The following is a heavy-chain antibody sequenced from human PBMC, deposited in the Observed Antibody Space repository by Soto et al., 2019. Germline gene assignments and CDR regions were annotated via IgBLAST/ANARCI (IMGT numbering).Heavy chain of an antibody. V-gene: IGHV1-69*01. CDR3: AREMGGVVAATPHYYYYGMDV. CDR2: IIPIFGTA. Sequence: QVQLVQSGAEVKKPGSSVKVSCKASGGTFSSYAISWVRQAPGQGLEWMGGIIPIFGTANYAQKFQGSVTITADESTSTAYMELSSLRSEDTAVYYCAREMGGVVAATPHYYYYGMDVWGQGTTVTVSS. CDR1: GGTFSSYA. J-gene: IGHJ6*02. D-gene: IGHD2-15*01.